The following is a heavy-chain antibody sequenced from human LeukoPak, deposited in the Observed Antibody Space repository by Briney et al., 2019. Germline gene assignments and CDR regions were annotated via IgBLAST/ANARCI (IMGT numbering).Heavy chain of an antibody. CDR3: ARGRWFGELFTPYYYYMAV. V-gene: IGHV1-2*02. CDR2: INPNSGGT. J-gene: IGHJ6*03. CDR1: GYTFTGYY. Sequence: ASVKVSCKASGYTFTGYYMHWMRQAPGQGLEWMGWINPNSGGTNYAQKFQGRVTMTRDTSISTAYMELSRLRSDDTAVYYCARGRWFGELFTPYYYYMAVWGKGTTVTISS. D-gene: IGHD3-10*01.